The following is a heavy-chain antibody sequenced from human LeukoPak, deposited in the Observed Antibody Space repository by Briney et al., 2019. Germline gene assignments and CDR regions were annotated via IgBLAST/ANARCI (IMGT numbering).Heavy chain of an antibody. V-gene: IGHV3-21*01. J-gene: IGHJ6*03. D-gene: IGHD1-20*01. Sequence: PGGPLRLSCAASGFTFSSYSMNWVRQAPGKGLEWVSSISSSSSYIYYADSVKGRFTISRDNAKNSLYLQMNSLRAEDTAVYYCASSITGTGNYYYYYYMDVWGKGTTVTVSS. CDR3: ASSITGTGNYYYYYYMDV. CDR1: GFTFSSYS. CDR2: ISSSSSYI.